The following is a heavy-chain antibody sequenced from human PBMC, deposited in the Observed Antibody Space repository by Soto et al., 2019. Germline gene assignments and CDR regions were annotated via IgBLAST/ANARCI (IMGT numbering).Heavy chain of an antibody. J-gene: IGHJ4*02. CDR3: ARRYGYYFDY. V-gene: IGHV4-59*08. CDR1: GGSISSYY. CDR2: IYYSGST. Sequence: SETLSLTCTVSGGSISSYYWSWIRQPPGKGLEWIGYIYYSGSTNYNPSLKSRVTMSVDTSKNQLSLKLSSVTAADTAVYYCARRYGYYFDYWGQGTLVTVSS. D-gene: IGHD4-17*01.